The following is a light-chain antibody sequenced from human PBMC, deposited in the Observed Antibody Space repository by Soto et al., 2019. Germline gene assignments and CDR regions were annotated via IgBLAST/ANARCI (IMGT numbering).Light chain of an antibody. CDR2: DAS. CDR1: QSVSSN. V-gene: IGKV3-11*01. CDR3: QQHSNWPLT. Sequence: EIVLIQSPATLSLSPGERATLSCRASQSVSSNLAWYQQNPGQAPRLLIFDASSRAAGIPARFSGSGSGTDFTLTISSLDPEDFAVYYCQQHSNWPLTFGGGTKLEIK. J-gene: IGKJ4*01.